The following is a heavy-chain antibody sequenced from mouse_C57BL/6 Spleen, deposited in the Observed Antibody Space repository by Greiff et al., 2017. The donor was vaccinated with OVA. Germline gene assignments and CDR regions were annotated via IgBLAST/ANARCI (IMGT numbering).Heavy chain of an antibody. Sequence: VQLQQSGAELVRPGTSVKVSCKASGYAFTNYLIEWVKQRPGQGLEWIGVINPGSGGTNYNEKLKGKATLTADKSSSTAYMQLSSLTSEDSAVYFCARRYYGSSYFYFDYWGQGTTLTVSS. V-gene: IGHV1-54*01. CDR1: GYAFTNYL. CDR3: ARRYYGSSYFYFDY. CDR2: INPGSGGT. J-gene: IGHJ2*01. D-gene: IGHD1-1*01.